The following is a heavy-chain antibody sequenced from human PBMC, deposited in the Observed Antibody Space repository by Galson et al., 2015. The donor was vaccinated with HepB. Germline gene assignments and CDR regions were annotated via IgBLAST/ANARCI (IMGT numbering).Heavy chain of an antibody. D-gene: IGHD2-2*01. CDR3: ARDLPGTTAGMLF. CDR2: IYNGDRT. V-gene: IGHV3-53*01. Sequence: SLRLSCAASGFTVRGNYMTWVRQAPGKGLEWVSVIYNGDRTYYADSVRGRFTISRDISRNTLSLQMNSLRVEDTAVYYCARDLPGTTAGMLFWGQETLVTVSS. CDR1: GFTVRGNY. J-gene: IGHJ4*02.